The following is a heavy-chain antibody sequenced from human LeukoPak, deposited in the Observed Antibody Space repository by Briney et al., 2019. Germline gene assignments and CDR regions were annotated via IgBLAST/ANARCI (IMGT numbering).Heavy chain of an antibody. CDR1: GGSISSGGYS. D-gene: IGHD3-22*01. CDR3: ARAFDYYDSSGYSDGAFDI. J-gene: IGHJ3*02. Sequence: SQTLSLTCAVSGGSISSGGYSWSWIRQPPGKGLEWIGYIYHSGSTYYNPSLKSRVTISVDRSKNQFSLKLSSVTAADTAVYYCARAFDYYDSSGYSDGAFDIWGQGTMVTVSS. V-gene: IGHV4-30-2*01. CDR2: IYHSGST.